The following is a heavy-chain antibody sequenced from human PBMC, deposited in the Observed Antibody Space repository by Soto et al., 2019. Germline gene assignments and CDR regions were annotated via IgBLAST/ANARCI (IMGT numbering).Heavy chain of an antibody. CDR3: AKGGLWFGELLRIDY. D-gene: IGHD3-10*01. V-gene: IGHV3-30*18. Sequence: QVQLVESGGGVVQPGRSLRLSCAASGFTFSSYGMHWVRQAPGKGLEWVAVISYDGSNKYYADSVKGRFTISRDNSKNTLYLQMNSLRAEDTAVYYCAKGGLWFGELLRIDYWGQGTLVTVSS. J-gene: IGHJ4*02. CDR2: ISYDGSNK. CDR1: GFTFSSYG.